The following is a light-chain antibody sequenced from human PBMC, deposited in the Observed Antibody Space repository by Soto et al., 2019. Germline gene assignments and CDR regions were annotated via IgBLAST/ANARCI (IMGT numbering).Light chain of an antibody. CDR2: EVS. Sequence: QSVLTQPASVSGSPGQSITISCTGASSDVGSYNYVSWYQLHPGKAPKLMIYEVSNRPSGVSNRFSGSKSGDTASLTISGLQAEDEADYYCSSFTGASTIFGTGTKVTVL. V-gene: IGLV2-14*01. CDR1: SSDVGSYNY. CDR3: SSFTGASTI. J-gene: IGLJ1*01.